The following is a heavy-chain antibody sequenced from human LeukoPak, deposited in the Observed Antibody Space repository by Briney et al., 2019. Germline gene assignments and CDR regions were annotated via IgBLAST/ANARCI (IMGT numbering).Heavy chain of an antibody. V-gene: IGHV3-7*01. CDR3: ARGQCFSSTSCMKKGYYYYYYMDV. CDR1: GFTFSSYW. D-gene: IGHD2-2*01. Sequence: AGSLRLSCAASGFTFSSYWMSWVRQAPGKGLEWVANIKKDGSEKYYVDSVKGRFTISRDNAKNSLSLQMNSLRAEDTAVYYCARGQCFSSTSCMKKGYYYYYYMDVWGKGTTVSISS. CDR2: IKKDGSEK. J-gene: IGHJ6*03.